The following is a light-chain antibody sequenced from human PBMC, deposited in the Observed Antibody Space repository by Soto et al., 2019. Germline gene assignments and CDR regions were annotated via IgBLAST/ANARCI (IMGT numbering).Light chain of an antibody. CDR3: QQYGSSPFT. CDR2: GAS. Sequence: EIVLTQSPGTLSLSPGERATLSCRASQSVSSSYLAWYQQKTGQAPRLLIYGASSRATGIPDRFSGSGSGTDFTLTISRLEPEYFAVYYCQQYGSSPFTFGPGTKVDIK. CDR1: QSVSSSY. J-gene: IGKJ3*01. V-gene: IGKV3-20*01.